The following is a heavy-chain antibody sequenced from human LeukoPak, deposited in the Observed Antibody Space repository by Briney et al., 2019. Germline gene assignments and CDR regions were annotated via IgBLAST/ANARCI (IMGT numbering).Heavy chain of an antibody. CDR3: ARVVFGAQYYNGSKAVGHWFDP. CDR1: GGSISSYY. D-gene: IGHD3-10*01. V-gene: IGHV4-59*01. CDR2: IYYSGST. Sequence: PSETLSLTCTVSGGSISSYYWSWIRQPPGKGLEWIGYIYYSGSTNYNPSLKSRVTISVDTSKNQFSLKLSSVAAADTAVYYCARVVFGAQYYNGSKAVGHWFDPWGQGTLVTVSS. J-gene: IGHJ5*02.